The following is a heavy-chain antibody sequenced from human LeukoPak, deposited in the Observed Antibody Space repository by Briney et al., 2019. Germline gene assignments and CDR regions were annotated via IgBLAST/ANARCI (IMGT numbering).Heavy chain of an antibody. CDR2: IGTHNGQT. Sequence: ASVKVSCKDSGYTFTNYGISWVRQAPGQGLEGMGWIGTHNGQTTFAQKFQGRVSLTTDTSTATAFMELRSLTSDDTAFYYCAKDWQPLEHTNCFDPWGQGTLVTVSS. D-gene: IGHD1/OR15-1a*01. CDR3: AKDWQPLEHTNCFDP. J-gene: IGHJ5*02. V-gene: IGHV1-18*04. CDR1: GYTFTNYG.